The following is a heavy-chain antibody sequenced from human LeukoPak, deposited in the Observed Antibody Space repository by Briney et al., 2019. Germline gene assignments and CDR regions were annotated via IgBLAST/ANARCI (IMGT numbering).Heavy chain of an antibody. CDR3: AREIRLLWFGELLDWFDP. V-gene: IGHV3-7*01. CDR2: IKQDGSEK. J-gene: IGHJ5*02. CDR1: GFTFSSYW. Sequence: GGSLRLSCAASGFTFSSYWMSWVRQAPGKGLEWVANIKQDGSEKYYVDSVKGRFTISRDNAKNSLYLQMNSPRAEDTAVYYCAREIRLLWFGELLDWFDPWGQGTLVTVSS. D-gene: IGHD3-10*01.